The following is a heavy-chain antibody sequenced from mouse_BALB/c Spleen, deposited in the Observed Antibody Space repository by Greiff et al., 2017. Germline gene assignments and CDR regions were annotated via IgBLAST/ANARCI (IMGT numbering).Heavy chain of an antibody. CDR3: ARRDYEGFAY. J-gene: IGHJ3*01. CDR1: GFTFSDYG. Sequence: EVKLVASGGGLVQPGGSRKLSCAASGFTFSDYGMSWVRQAPGKGPEWVAFISNLAYSIYYADTVTGRFTISGENAKNTPYLEMSSLRSEDTAMYYCARRDYEGFAYWGQGTLVTVSA. V-gene: IGHV5-15*02. D-gene: IGHD2-4*01. CDR2: ISNLAYSI.